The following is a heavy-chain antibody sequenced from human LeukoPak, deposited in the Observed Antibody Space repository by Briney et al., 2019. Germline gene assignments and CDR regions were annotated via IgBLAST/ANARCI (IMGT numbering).Heavy chain of an antibody. CDR2: IKKDGSEK. D-gene: IGHD1-7*01. Sequence: TGGALRLSCAASGFTFSIYWMTWVRQAPGKGLEWVANIKKDGSEKYYVDSVRGRFTISRDNAKNSPYLQMNSLRGEDTAVYYCAREMGWNYGDFWGQGTLVTVSS. J-gene: IGHJ4*02. V-gene: IGHV3-7*05. CDR1: GFTFSIYW. CDR3: AREMGWNYGDF.